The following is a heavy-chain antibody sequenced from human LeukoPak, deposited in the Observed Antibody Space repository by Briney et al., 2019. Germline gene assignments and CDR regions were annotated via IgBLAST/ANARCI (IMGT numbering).Heavy chain of an antibody. V-gene: IGHV1-2*02. CDR1: GYLFTGFY. CDR2: MNPNNGDT. J-gene: IGHJ4*02. D-gene: IGHD2-21*01. Sequence: PGASVKVSCTTSGYLFTGFYIHWVRQVPGQGLEWMGWMNPNNGDTKSAPEFQGRVAMTRVTSINTAYMEMTGLTPADTAIYYCAKRGGALSDWGQGTPVTVSS. CDR3: AKRGGALSD.